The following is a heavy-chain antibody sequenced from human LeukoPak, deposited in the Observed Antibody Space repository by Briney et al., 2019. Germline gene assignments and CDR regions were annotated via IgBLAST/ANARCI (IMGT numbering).Heavy chain of an antibody. CDR3: ARGGVQPVDY. CDR1: GFTFSSSA. D-gene: IGHD2-2*01. CDR2: ISGSGGST. J-gene: IGHJ4*02. V-gene: IGHV3-23*01. Sequence: GGSLRLSCAASGFTFSSSAMSWVRQAPGKRLEWVASISGSGGSTYYADSVKGRFTISRDNSKNTLYLQMNSLRDEDTSIYYCARGGVQPVDYWGQGTLVTVSS.